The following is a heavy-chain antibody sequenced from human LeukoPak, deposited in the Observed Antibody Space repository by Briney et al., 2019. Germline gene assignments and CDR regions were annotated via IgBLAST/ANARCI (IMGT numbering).Heavy chain of an antibody. CDR2: IKSKTDGGTT. CDR1: GFTFSSYA. D-gene: IGHD6-19*01. J-gene: IGHJ4*02. Sequence: GGSLRLSCAASGFTFSSYAMSWVRQAPGKGLEWVGRIKSKTDGGTTDYAAPVKGRFTISRDDSKNTLYLQMNSLKTEDTAVYYCTTAIGSVAGTNYWGQGTLVTVSS. V-gene: IGHV3-15*01. CDR3: TTAIGSVAGTNY.